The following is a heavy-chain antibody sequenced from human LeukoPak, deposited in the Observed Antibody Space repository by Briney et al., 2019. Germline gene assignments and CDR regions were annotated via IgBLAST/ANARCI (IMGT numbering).Heavy chain of an antibody. D-gene: IGHD3-10*01. J-gene: IGHJ4*02. Sequence: SETLSLTCTVSGXSMFSYYWSWVRQSSGKGLEWIGYIYYTGSTNYNPSLKSRVTISIDMSRTQFSLKLRSVTAADTAVYYCASTYFGSGSFPLDYWGQGTLVTVSS. CDR1: GXSMFSYY. CDR2: IYYTGST. CDR3: ASTYFGSGSFPLDY. V-gene: IGHV4-59*01.